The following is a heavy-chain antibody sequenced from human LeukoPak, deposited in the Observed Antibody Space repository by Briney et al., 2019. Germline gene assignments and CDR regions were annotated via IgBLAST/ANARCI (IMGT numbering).Heavy chain of an antibody. V-gene: IGHV1-24*01. J-gene: IGHJ6*03. D-gene: IGHD6-19*01. CDR1: GYTLTELS. CDR2: FDPEDGET. Sequence: GASVKVSCKVSGYTLTELSIHWVRQAPGKGLEWMGGFDPEDGETIYAQKFQGRVTMTEDTSTDTAYMELSSLRSEDTAVYYCARDSRTVAGTWGLYYYYMDVWGKGTTVTVSS. CDR3: ARDSRTVAGTWGLYYYYMDV.